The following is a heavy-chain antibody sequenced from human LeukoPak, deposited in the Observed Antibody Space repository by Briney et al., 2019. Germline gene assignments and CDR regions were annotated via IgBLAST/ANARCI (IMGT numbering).Heavy chain of an antibody. CDR3: ARSSGGSCYSCAFDI. CDR1: GGTFSSYA. Sequence: SVKVSCKASGGTFSSYAIRWVRQAPGQGLEWMGRIIPILGIANYAQKFQGRVTITADKSTSTAYMELSSLRSEDTAVYYCARSSGGSCYSCAFDIWGQGTMVTVSS. J-gene: IGHJ3*02. V-gene: IGHV1-69*04. D-gene: IGHD2-15*01. CDR2: IIPILGIA.